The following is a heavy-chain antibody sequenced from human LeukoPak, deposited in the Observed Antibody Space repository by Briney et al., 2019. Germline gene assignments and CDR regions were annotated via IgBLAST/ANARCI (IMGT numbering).Heavy chain of an antibody. D-gene: IGHD3-10*01. CDR2: IYHSGST. J-gene: IGHJ6*03. CDR3: AREGKITMVRGVIRYYYMDV. Sequence: SETLSLTCTVSGYSISSGYYWGWIRPPPGKGLEWIGSIYHSGSTYYNPSLKSRVTISVDTSKNQFSLKLSSVTAADTAVYYCAREGKITMVRGVIRYYYMDVWGKGTTVTISS. CDR1: GYSISSGYY. V-gene: IGHV4-38-2*02.